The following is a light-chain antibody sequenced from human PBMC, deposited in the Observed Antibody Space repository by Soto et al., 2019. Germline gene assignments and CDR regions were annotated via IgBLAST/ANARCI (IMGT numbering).Light chain of an antibody. V-gene: IGKV3-20*01. CDR3: QQSFTPPYH. CDR2: VAS. CDR1: QRLPSDY. Sequence: DIVLTQSPGTLSLSPGERATLSCRASQRLPSDYLAWYQQKPGQAPRLLIYVASSRATGIPDRFSGSGFGTDYTLSISRLEPEDFAVYYWQQSFTPPYHFGQGTKVEIK. J-gene: IGKJ2*01.